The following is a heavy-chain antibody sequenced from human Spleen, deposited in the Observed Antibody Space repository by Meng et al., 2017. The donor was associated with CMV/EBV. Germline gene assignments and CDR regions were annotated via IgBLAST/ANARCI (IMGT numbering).Heavy chain of an antibody. J-gene: IGHJ4*02. D-gene: IGHD3/OR15-3a*01. CDR2: IKSKTDGGTT. CDR1: GLTFSNAW. CDR3: WWTANLFDY. Sequence: LSCAASGLTFSNAWMSWVRQAPGKGLEWVGRIKSKTDGGTTDYAAPVKGRFSISRDDSKNTLYLQMNSLKTEDTAVYYCWWTANLFDYWGLGTLVTVSS. V-gene: IGHV3-15*01.